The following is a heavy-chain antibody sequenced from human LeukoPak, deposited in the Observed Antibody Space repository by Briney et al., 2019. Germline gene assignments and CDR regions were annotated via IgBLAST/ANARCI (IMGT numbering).Heavy chain of an antibody. V-gene: IGHV3-23*01. D-gene: IGHD2-15*01. J-gene: IGHJ4*02. CDR3: AKDAGHCSGGSCYPKFDY. CDR2: ISGSGGST. Sequence: GGSLRLSCVASGFTFSSYAMSWVRQAPGKGLEWVSAISGSGGSTYYADSVKGRFTISRDNSKNTLYLQMNSLRAEDTAVHYCAKDAGHCSGGSCYPKFDYWGQGTLVTVSS. CDR1: GFTFSSYA.